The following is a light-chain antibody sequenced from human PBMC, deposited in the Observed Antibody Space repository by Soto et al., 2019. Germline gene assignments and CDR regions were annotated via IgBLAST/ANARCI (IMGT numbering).Light chain of an antibody. CDR2: DAS. J-gene: IGKJ1*01. CDR1: QSISSY. Sequence: DIQMTQSPSSLSASVGDRVTITCRASQSISSYLAWYQKKPGKAPKLLIYDASDLETGVPSRFSGSGSGTEFTLTISSLHSDDFATYYCQQYDYSRSFGQGTKVDIK. CDR3: QQYDYSRS. V-gene: IGKV1-33*01.